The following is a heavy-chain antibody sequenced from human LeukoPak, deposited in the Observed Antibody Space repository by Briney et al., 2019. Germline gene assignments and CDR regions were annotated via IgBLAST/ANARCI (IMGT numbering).Heavy chain of an antibody. CDR2: IYPGDSDT. V-gene: IGHV5-51*01. D-gene: IGHD2/OR15-2a*01. Sequence: GESLKISCKGSGYSFTNYWVAWVRQMSGKGLEWMGIIYPGDSDTRYSPSFQGQVTISADKSISTAYLQWSSLKASDTAMYYCARHTTLVRGGLAEIDYWGQGTLVTVSS. J-gene: IGHJ4*02. CDR3: ARHTTLVRGGLAEIDY. CDR1: GYSFTNYW.